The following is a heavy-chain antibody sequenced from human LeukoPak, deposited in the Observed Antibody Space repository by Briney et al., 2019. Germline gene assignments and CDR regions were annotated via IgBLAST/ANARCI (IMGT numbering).Heavy chain of an antibody. V-gene: IGHV3-23*01. J-gene: IGHJ4*02. CDR1: GFTFSSYA. D-gene: IGHD6-19*01. CDR2: ISGSGGST. Sequence: PGGSLRLSCATSGFTFSSYAMSWVRQAPGKGLEWVSAISGSGGSTYYADSVKGRFTISRDNSKNTLYLQMNSLRAEDTAVYYCARDGIAVAAFDYWGQGTLVTVSS. CDR3: ARDGIAVAAFDY.